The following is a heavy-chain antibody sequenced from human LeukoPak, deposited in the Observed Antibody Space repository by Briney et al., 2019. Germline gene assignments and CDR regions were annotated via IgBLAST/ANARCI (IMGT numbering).Heavy chain of an antibody. CDR1: GFTFSSYA. D-gene: IGHD3-3*01. J-gene: IGHJ5*02. CDR3: ARDRANDFWSGRGRFDP. V-gene: IGHV3-30-3*01. Sequence: GGSLRLSCAASGFTFSSYAMHWVRQAPGKGLEWVAVISYDGSNKYYADSVKGRFTISRDNSKNTLYLQMNSLRAEDTAVYYCARDRANDFWSGRGRFDPWGQGTLVTVSS. CDR2: ISYDGSNK.